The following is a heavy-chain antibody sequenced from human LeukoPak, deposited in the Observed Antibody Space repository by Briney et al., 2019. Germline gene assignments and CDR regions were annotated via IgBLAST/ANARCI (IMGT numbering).Heavy chain of an antibody. D-gene: IGHD3-9*01. CDR1: GFTFSSYS. CDR2: ISSTGSYI. V-gene: IGHV3-21*01. Sequence: GGSLRLSCAASGFTFSSYSMNWVRQAPGKGLEWVSSISSTGSYIFYADSVKGRFTISRDDAKNSLYLQMNSLRAEDTAVYYCAREMDDILTGYGLDYWGQGTLVTVSS. CDR3: AREMDDILTGYGLDY. J-gene: IGHJ4*02.